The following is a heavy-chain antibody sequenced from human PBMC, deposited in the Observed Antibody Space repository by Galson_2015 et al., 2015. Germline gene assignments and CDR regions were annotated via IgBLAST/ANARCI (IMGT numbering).Heavy chain of an antibody. D-gene: IGHD2-2*01. J-gene: IGHJ6*02. Sequence: VTLSLTCPVSGGSISSYYWRWIRPPPGKGLEWIGYIYYSGSTNYNPSLKSRVTISVDTSKNQFSLKLSSVTAADTAVYYCARVVGCSSTSCYAGDYYGMDVWGQGTTVTVSS. V-gene: IGHV4-59*01. CDR1: GGSISSYY. CDR2: IYYSGST. CDR3: ARVVGCSSTSCYAGDYYGMDV.